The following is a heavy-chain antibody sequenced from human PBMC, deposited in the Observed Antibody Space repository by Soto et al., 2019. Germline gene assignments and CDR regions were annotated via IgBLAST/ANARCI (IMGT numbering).Heavy chain of an antibody. D-gene: IGHD5-12*01. CDR3: ARGQEGVVATH. V-gene: IGHV4-34*01. CDR1: GGSLTGYY. Sequence: QVQLQQWGAELLKPSETLSLTCAVNGGSLTGYYWSWIRQPPGKGLEWIGEIKDGGVTNYSPSLKSRVTMSADTSKNQFSLNLNSVTAADTAVYYCARGQEGVVATHWDQGTLVTVSS. CDR2: IKDGGVT. J-gene: IGHJ4*02.